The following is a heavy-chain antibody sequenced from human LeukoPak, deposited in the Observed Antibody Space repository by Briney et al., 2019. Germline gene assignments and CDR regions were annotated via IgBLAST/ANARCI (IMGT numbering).Heavy chain of an antibody. CDR1: GFTFSSYS. V-gene: IGHV3-21*01. Sequence: GGSLRLSCAASGFTFSSYSMNWVRQAPGKGLEWVSSISNSSSYIYYADSVKGRFTISRDNAKNSLYLQMNSLRAEDTAVYDCGTARETFFDYWVQGTLVTVSS. D-gene: IGHD2-15*01. CDR3: GTARETFFDY. CDR2: ISNSSSYI. J-gene: IGHJ4*02.